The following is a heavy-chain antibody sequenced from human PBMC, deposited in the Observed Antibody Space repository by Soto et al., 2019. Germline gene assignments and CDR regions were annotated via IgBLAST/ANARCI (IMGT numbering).Heavy chain of an antibody. Sequence: GGSLRLSCAASGFTFSSYAMSWVRQAPGKGLEWVSAISGSGGSTYYADSVKGRFTISRDNSKNTLYLQMNSLRAEDTVVYYCAKLTARTGLILGHWGQGTLVTVSS. J-gene: IGHJ4*02. V-gene: IGHV3-23*01. CDR1: GFTFSSYA. D-gene: IGHD2-8*02. CDR3: AKLTARTGLILGH. CDR2: ISGSGGST.